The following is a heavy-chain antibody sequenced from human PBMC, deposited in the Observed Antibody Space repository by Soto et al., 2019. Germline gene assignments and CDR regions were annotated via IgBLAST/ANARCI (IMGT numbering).Heavy chain of an antibody. J-gene: IGHJ6*02. CDR3: AITENCISTSCFQGGRNYGMDV. V-gene: IGHV1-2*04. Sequence: ASVKVSCKASGYTFTNSGISWVRQAPGQGLEWMGWINPNSGGTNYAQKFQGWVTMTRDTSISTAYMELSRLRSDDTAVYYCAITENCISTSCFQGGRNYGMDVWGQGTTVTVSS. CDR2: INPNSGGT. D-gene: IGHD2-2*01. CDR1: GYTFTNSG.